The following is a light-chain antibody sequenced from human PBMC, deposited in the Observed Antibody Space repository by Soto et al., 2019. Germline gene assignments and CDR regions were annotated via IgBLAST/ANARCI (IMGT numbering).Light chain of an antibody. J-gene: IGLJ2*01. CDR2: DVS. CDR3: SSYTSSSPV. V-gene: IGLV2-14*01. CDR1: SSDVGGYNY. Sequence: QSALTQPASVSGSPGQSITISCTGTSSDVGGYNYVSWYQQHPGKAPKLVIYDVSFRPSGVSNRFCGSKSGNTASLTISGLQAGDEADYYCSSYTSSSPVFGGGTKLTVL.